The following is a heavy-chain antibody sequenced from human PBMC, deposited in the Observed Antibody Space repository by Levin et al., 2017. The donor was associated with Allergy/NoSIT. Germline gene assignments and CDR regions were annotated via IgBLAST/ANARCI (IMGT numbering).Heavy chain of an antibody. V-gene: IGHV1-69*13. CDR1: GGTFSSYA. D-gene: IGHD2-2*03. J-gene: IGHJ6*02. Sequence: SVKVSCKASGGTFSSYAISWVRQAPGQGLEWMGGIIPIFGTANYAQKFQGRVTITADESTSTAYMELSSLRSEDTAVYYGARGRGVGYCSSTSCYEGRYYYGMDVWGQGTTVTVSS. CDR2: IIPIFGTA. CDR3: ARGRGVGYCSSTSCYEGRYYYGMDV.